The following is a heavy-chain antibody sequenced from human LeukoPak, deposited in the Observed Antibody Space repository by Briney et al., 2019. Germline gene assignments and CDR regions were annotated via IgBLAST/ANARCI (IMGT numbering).Heavy chain of an antibody. Sequence: GASVKVSCKASGYTFTSYDINWVRQATGQGLEWMGWMNPNSGNTDYAQKLQGRVTMTTDTSTSTAYMELRSLRSDDTAVYYCARDHRKVAYYYDSSGYYYFDYWGQGTLVTVSS. CDR3: ARDHRKVAYYYDSSGYYYFDY. CDR2: MNPNSGNT. CDR1: GYTFTSYD. D-gene: IGHD3-22*01. J-gene: IGHJ4*02. V-gene: IGHV1-8*01.